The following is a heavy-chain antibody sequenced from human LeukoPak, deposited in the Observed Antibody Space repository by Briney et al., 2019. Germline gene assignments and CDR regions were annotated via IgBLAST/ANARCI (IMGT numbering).Heavy chain of an antibody. Sequence: GESLRISCQGSGYSFINYWITWVRQMPGKGLEWMGRIDPSDSYTNYSPSFQGHVTISADKSINTAYLQWTSLKASDTAMYYCSRSPQGLILDYWGQGTLVTVSS. CDR1: GYSFINYW. V-gene: IGHV5-10-1*01. J-gene: IGHJ4*02. CDR3: SRSPQGLILDY. D-gene: IGHD3-22*01. CDR2: IDPSDSYT.